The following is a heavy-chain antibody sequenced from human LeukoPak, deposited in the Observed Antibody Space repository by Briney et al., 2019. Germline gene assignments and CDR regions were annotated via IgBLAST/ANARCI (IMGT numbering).Heavy chain of an antibody. CDR2: IRSKAYGGTT. D-gene: IGHD3-22*01. CDR1: GFTFGDYA. J-gene: IGHJ4*02. Sequence: GRSLRLSCTASGFTFGDYAMSWVRQAPGKGLEWVGFIRSKAYGGTTEYAASVKGRFTISRDDSKSIAYLQMNSLKTEDTAVYYCTLPRYYYDSSGSDHWGQGTLVTVSS. V-gene: IGHV3-49*04. CDR3: TLPRYYYDSSGSDH.